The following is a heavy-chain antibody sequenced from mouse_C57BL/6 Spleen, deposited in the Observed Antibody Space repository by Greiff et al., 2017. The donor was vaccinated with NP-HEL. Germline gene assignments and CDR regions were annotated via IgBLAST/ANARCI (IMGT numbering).Heavy chain of an antibody. D-gene: IGHD4-1*01. CDR2: IYYSGTI. CDR1: GISITTGNYR. V-gene: IGHV3-5*01. J-gene: IGHJ2*01. Sequence: EVKLMESGPGLVKPSQTVFLTCTVTGISITTGNYRWSWIRQFPGNKLEWIGYIYYSGTITYNPSLTSRTTITRDTPKNQFFLEMNSLTAEDTATYYCARGNWDGRYFDYWGQGTTLTVSS. CDR3: ARGNWDGRYFDY.